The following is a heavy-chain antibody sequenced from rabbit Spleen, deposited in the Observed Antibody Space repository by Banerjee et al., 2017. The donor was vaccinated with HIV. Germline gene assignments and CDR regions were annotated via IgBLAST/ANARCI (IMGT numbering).Heavy chain of an antibody. V-gene: IGHV1S45*01. CDR3: ARDLVTVIGWNFNL. D-gene: IGHD1-1*01. CDR2: INIATGKS. Sequence: QEQLVESGGDLVQPGASLTLTCTASGFDFSNYNFMCWVRQAPGKGLEWIACINIATGKSVYASWAKGRFIMFRTSSTTVTLQMTSLTAADTATYFCARDLVTVIGWNFNLWGQGTLVTVS. J-gene: IGHJ4*01. CDR1: GFDFSNYNF.